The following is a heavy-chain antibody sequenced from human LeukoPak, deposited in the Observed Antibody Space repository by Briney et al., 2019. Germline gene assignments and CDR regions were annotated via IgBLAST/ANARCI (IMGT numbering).Heavy chain of an antibody. CDR1: GSSFTNFW. Sequence: GESLKISCQGSGSSFTNFWIAWVRQLPGEGLEWMGIIYPGDSETRYNPSFQGQATISADKSISTAFLQWSSLKASDSAMYYCASLRSYSDAFDLWGQGTMVTVSS. J-gene: IGHJ3*01. D-gene: IGHD2-21*01. V-gene: IGHV5-51*01. CDR2: IYPGDSET. CDR3: ASLRSYSDAFDL.